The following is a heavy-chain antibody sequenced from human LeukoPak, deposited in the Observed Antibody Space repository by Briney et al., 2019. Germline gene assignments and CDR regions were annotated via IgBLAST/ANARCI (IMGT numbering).Heavy chain of an antibody. Sequence: ASVKVSCKASGYSLTDNYIHWMRQAPGQGLEWLGWINPNSDGTKYAQQFQGRVTMTRDTSISTAYMELSSLRSDDTAVYYCARELVRVAAADFWGQGTLVTVSS. V-gene: IGHV1-2*02. CDR1: GYSLTDNY. D-gene: IGHD6-13*01. CDR2: INPNSDGT. J-gene: IGHJ4*02. CDR3: ARELVRVAAADF.